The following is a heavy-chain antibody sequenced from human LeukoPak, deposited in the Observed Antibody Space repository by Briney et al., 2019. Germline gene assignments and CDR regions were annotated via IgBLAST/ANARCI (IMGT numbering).Heavy chain of an antibody. D-gene: IGHD6-13*01. CDR2: ISSSSSYI. CDR1: GFTFSSYS. V-gene: IGHV3-21*01. Sequence: GGSLRLSCAASGFTFSSYSMNWVCQAPGKGLEWVSSISSSSSYIYYADSVKGRFTISRDNAKNSLYLQMNSLRAEDTAVYYCARGPAALYNWFDPWGQGALVTVSS. CDR3: ARGPAALYNWFDP. J-gene: IGHJ5*02.